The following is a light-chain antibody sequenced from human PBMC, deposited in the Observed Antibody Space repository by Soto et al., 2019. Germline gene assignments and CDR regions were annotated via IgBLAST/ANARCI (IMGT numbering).Light chain of an antibody. J-gene: IGLJ2*01. CDR3: QTWGNGIVL. CDR2: LNTDGSH. Sequence: QPVLTQSPSASASLGASVKLTCTLSSGHSSYAIAWHQQQAEKGPRYLMKLNTDGSHRKGDGIPDRFSGSSSGAERYLTISSLHSEDEADYYCQTWGNGIVLFGGGTKLTVL. CDR1: SGHSSYA. V-gene: IGLV4-69*01.